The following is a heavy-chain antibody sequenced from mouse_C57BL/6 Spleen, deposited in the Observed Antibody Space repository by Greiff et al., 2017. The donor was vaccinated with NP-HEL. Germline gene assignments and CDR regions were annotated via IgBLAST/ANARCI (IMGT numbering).Heavy chain of an antibody. CDR2: IDPSDSYT. V-gene: IGHV1-50*01. J-gene: IGHJ3*01. CDR3: ARGGSPGQGFAY. CDR1: GYTFTSYW. D-gene: IGHD3-2*02. Sequence: QVQLQQPGAELVKPGASVKLSCKASGYTFTSYWMQWVKQRPGQGLEWIGEIDPSDSYTNYNQKFKGKATLTVDTSSSTAYMQLSSLTSEDSAVYYCARGGSPGQGFAYWGQGTLVTVSA.